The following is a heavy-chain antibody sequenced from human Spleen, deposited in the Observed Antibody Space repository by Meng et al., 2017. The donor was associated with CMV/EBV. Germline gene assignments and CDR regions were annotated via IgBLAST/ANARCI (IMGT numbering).Heavy chain of an antibody. D-gene: IGHD3-22*01. CDR3: ARTAYDSSGYDAFNI. CDR1: GFTFSSYA. V-gene: IGHV3-23*03. Sequence: GGSLRLSCAASGFTFSSYAMSWVRQAPGKGLEWVSVIYSGGSSTYYADSVKGRFTISRDNAKNSLYLQMNSLRAEDTAVYYCARTAYDSSGYDAFNIWGQGTMVTVSS. CDR2: IYSGGSST. J-gene: IGHJ3*02.